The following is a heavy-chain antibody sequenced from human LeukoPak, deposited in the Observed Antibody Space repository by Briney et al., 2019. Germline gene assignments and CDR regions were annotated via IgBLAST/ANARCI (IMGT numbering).Heavy chain of an antibody. CDR3: ATYDSSGYLDP. Sequence: GGSLRLSCAASGFTFDDYTMHWVRQAPGKGLEWVSLISWDGGSTYYADSVKGRFTISRDNSKNSLYLQMNSLRTEDTALYYCATYDSSGYLDPWGQGTLVTVSS. V-gene: IGHV3-43*01. CDR1: GFTFDDYT. D-gene: IGHD3-22*01. J-gene: IGHJ5*02. CDR2: ISWDGGST.